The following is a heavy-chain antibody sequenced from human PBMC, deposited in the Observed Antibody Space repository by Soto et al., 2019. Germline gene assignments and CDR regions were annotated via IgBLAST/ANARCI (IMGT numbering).Heavy chain of an antibody. D-gene: IGHD5-18*01. J-gene: IGHJ3*02. CDR2: IYYSGST. V-gene: IGHV4-59*01. CDR1: GGSISSYY. Sequence: QVQLQESGPGLVKPSETLSLTCTVSGGSISSYYWSWIRQPPGKGLEWIGYIYYSGSTNYNPSLKSLVTIPVDTSKNQFSLKLSSVTAADTAVYYCARRYGKDAFDIWGQGTMVTVSS. CDR3: ARRYGKDAFDI.